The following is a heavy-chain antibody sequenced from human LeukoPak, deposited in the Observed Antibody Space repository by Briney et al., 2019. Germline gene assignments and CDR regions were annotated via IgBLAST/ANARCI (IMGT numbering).Heavy chain of an antibody. CDR2: ISSSSNYI. Sequence: GGSLRLSCAASGFTFSSYSMNWVRQAPGKGLEWVSSISSSSNYIYYADSVKGRFTISRDNAKNSLYLQMNSLRAEDTAVYYCARAAVAGTESSLNWFDPWGQGTLVTVSS. CDR3: ARAAVAGTESSLNWFDP. CDR1: GFTFSSYS. D-gene: IGHD6-19*01. J-gene: IGHJ5*02. V-gene: IGHV3-21*01.